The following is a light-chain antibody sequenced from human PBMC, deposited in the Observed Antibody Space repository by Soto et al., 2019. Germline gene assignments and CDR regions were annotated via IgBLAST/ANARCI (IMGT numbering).Light chain of an antibody. CDR1: QSLLQSNGFNY. J-gene: IGKJ4*01. CDR3: MQDLQVPLT. Sequence: EIVMTQSPLSLPVTPGEPASISCRSSQSLLQSNGFNYLAWYLQKPGQSPQLLTYLGSARASGVPDRFSGSGSGTDFTLKISRVEAEDVGVYYCMQDLQVPLTFGGGTKVEIK. V-gene: IGKV2-28*01. CDR2: LGS.